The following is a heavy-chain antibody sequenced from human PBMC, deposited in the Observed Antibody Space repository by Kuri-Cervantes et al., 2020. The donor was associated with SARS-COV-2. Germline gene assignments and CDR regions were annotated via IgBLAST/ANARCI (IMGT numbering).Heavy chain of an antibody. Sequence: GSLRLSCAVYGGSFSGYYWSWIRQPPGKGLEWIGEINHSGSTSYNPSLKSRVTISVDTSKNQFSLKLSSVTAADTAVYYCASGQYSSSPSRSDAFDIWGQGTMVTVSS. V-gene: IGHV4-34*01. J-gene: IGHJ3*02. CDR1: GGSFSGYY. CDR3: ASGQYSSSPSRSDAFDI. CDR2: INHSGST. D-gene: IGHD6-6*01.